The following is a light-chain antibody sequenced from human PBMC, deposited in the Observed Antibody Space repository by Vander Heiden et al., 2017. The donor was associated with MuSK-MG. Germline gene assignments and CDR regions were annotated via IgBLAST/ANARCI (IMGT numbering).Light chain of an antibody. CDR1: QSISSY. J-gene: IGKJ3*01. CDR3: QQTDSNPQT. Sequence: DIQMMKSPSSLSASVGDRVAITCRASQSISSYLNWYQQKPGKAPKLLIYAASSLQSGVPSRFSGSGSGTEFTLTISSLQPEDFATYYCQQTDSNPQTFGPGTKVEIK. V-gene: IGKV1-39*01. CDR2: AAS.